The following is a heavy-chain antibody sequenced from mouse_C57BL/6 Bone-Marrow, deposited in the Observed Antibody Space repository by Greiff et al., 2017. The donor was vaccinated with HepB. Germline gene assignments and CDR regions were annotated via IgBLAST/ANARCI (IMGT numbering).Heavy chain of an antibody. CDR2: ISSGGDYI. D-gene: IGHD2-3*01. J-gene: IGHJ1*03. Sequence: EVKLMESGEGLVKPGGSLKLSCAASGFTFSSYAMSWVRQTPEKRLEWVAYISSGGDYIYYADTVKGRFTITRDNARNTLYLQMSSLKSEDTAMYYCTRDQREGYHWYFDFWGTGTTVTVSS. CDR1: GFTFSSYA. V-gene: IGHV5-9-1*02. CDR3: TRDQREGYHWYFDF.